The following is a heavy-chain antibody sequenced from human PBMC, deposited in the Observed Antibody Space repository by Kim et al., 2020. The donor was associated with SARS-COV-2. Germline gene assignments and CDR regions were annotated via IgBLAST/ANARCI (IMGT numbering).Heavy chain of an antibody. D-gene: IGHD2-15*01. V-gene: IGHV3-30*04. J-gene: IGHJ4*02. CDR3: ARGGILFPDCSGGSCYFDPYYFDY. CDR1: GFTFSSYA. CDR2: ISYDGSNK. Sequence: GGSLRLSCAASGFTFSSYAMHWVRQAPGKGLEWVAVISYDGSNKYYADSVKGRFTISRDNSKNTLYLQMNSLRAEDTAVYYCARGGILFPDCSGGSCYFDPYYFDYWGQGTLVTVSS.